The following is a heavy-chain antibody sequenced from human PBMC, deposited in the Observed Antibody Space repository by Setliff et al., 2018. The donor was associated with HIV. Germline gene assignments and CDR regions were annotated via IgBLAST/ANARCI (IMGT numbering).Heavy chain of an antibody. Sequence: GGSLRLSCAASGFTFSDYYMSWFRQAPGKGLEWVSYISRSGSNIYYADSVRGRFTISRDNAKNSLYLQMNSLRAEDTAVYYCARDISLGILYTTPDYWGQGTLVTVSS. CDR2: ISRSGSNI. CDR3: ARDISLGILYTTPDY. CDR1: GFTFSDYY. J-gene: IGHJ4*02. V-gene: IGHV3-11*01. D-gene: IGHD2-15*01.